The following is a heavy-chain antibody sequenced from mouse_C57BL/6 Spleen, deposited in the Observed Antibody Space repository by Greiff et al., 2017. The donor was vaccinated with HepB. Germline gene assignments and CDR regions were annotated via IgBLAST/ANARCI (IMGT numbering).Heavy chain of an antibody. Sequence: LVESGPELVKPGASVKISCKASGYAFSSSWMNWVKQRPGKGLEWIGRIYPGDGDTNYNGKFKGKATLTADKSSSTAYMQLSSLTSEDSAVYFCARYYYGSEDYFDYWGQGTTLTVSS. J-gene: IGHJ2*01. V-gene: IGHV1-82*01. D-gene: IGHD1-1*01. CDR1: GYAFSSSW. CDR3: ARYYYGSEDYFDY. CDR2: IYPGDGDT.